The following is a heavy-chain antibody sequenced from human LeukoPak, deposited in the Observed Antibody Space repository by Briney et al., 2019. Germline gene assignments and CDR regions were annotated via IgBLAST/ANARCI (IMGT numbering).Heavy chain of an antibody. CDR1: GFIFTSYG. V-gene: IGHV1-18*01. Sequence: ASVKVSCKASGFIFTSYGISWVRQAPGQGLEWLGWISAYNGDTKYAQKVQGRVTMTTDTSTSTAYMDLGSLRSDDTAVYYCARIADYSLNWYFDLWGRGTLATVSS. J-gene: IGHJ2*01. CDR2: ISAYNGDT. CDR3: ARIADYSLNWYFDL. D-gene: IGHD4-11*01.